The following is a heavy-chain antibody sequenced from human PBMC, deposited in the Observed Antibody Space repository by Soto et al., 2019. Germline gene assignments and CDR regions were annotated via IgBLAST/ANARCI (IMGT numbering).Heavy chain of an antibody. Sequence: QVQLVQSGAEVKEPGSSVKVSCKVSGGTFPTYTITWVRQAPGQGLEWMGRIIPIFGLASHAQKFQKRVTITAEKTTTTAFMEIRNLRSEDTAVYLCIFDVKPGVVYLDYWGQGTMVTASS. J-gene: IGHJ4*02. CDR3: IFDVKPGVVYLDY. D-gene: IGHD2-21*01. V-gene: IGHV1-69*02. CDR2: IIPIFGLA. CDR1: GGTFPTYT.